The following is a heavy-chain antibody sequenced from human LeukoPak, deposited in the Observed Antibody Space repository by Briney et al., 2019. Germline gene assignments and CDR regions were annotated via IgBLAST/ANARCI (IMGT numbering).Heavy chain of an antibody. D-gene: IGHD6-19*01. J-gene: IGHJ4*02. Sequence: PGGSLRLSCEASGFTFNTYAIYWVRQAPGKGLEWVSGICGSGGCTYYADSVKGRFTISRGNSKNTVYLQMNSLTADDTAVYYCAKTTVGYSSGRYPGWPADCWGQGTLVTVYS. CDR3: AKTTVGYSSGRYPGWPADC. CDR2: ICGSGGCT. V-gene: IGHV3-23*01. CDR1: GFTFNTYA.